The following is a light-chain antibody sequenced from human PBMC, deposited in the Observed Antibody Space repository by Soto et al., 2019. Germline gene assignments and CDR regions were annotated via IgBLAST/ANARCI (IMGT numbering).Light chain of an antibody. V-gene: IGKV3-15*01. Sequence: IVMTQSPATLSVSPGERVTLSCRASQHINSNLAWYQQKPGQAPRPLIYSASTRATGLPARFSGSGSGTEFTLTISSLQPEDFAVYYCQQFNDWPLTFGGGTKVDNK. CDR2: SAS. CDR1: QHINSN. CDR3: QQFNDWPLT. J-gene: IGKJ4*01.